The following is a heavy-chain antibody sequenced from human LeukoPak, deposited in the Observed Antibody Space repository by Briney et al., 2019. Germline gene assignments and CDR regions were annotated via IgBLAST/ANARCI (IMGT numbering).Heavy chain of an antibody. J-gene: IGHJ4*02. CDR1: GFTFSSYG. D-gene: IGHD3-22*01. CDR3: ASDYDRSGRYFDY. CDR2: ISYDGSKA. V-gene: IGHV3-30*03. Sequence: PGGSLRLSCAASGFTFSSYGMHWLRQAPGKGMEWVAVISYDGSKAYHAESVKGRFTISRDNSKNTLYLQMNSLRTEDTAVYYCASDYDRSGRYFDYWGQGTLVTVSS.